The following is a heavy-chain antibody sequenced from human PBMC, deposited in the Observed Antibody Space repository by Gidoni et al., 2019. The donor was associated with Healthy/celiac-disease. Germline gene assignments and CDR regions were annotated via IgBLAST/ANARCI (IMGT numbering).Heavy chain of an antibody. CDR2: IYWNDDK. J-gene: IGHJ1*01. D-gene: IGHD5-12*01. CDR1: GFSLSTSGVG. CDR3: AHSREIEMATINEFQH. V-gene: IGHV2-5*01. Sequence: QITLKESGPTLVKPTQTLTLTCTFSGFSLSTSGVGVGWIRQPPGKALEWLALIYWNDDKRYSPSLKSRLTITKDTSKNQVVLTMTNMDPVDTATYYCAHSREIEMATINEFQHWGQGTLVTVSS.